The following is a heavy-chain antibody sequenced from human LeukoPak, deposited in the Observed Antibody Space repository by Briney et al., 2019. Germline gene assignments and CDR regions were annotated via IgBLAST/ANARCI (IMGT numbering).Heavy chain of an antibody. J-gene: IGHJ4*02. V-gene: IGHV3-30-3*01. Sequence: GGSLRLSCAASGFTFSSYAMPWVRQAPGKGLGWVAVISYDGSNKYYADSVKGRFTISRDNSKNTLYLQMNSLRAEDTAVYYCAREACPYRLCYYDSSGYSLNYYFDYWGQGTLVTVSS. CDR1: GFTFSSYA. D-gene: IGHD3-22*01. CDR2: ISYDGSNK. CDR3: AREACPYRLCYYDSSGYSLNYYFDY.